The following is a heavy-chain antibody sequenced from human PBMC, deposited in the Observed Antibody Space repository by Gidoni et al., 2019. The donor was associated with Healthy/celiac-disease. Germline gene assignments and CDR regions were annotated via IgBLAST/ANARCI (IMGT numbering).Heavy chain of an antibody. CDR3: ARAQSYYYGSGRFDY. Sequence: QVQLQQWGAGLLKPSETLSLTCAVYGGSFSGYYWSWIRQPPGKGLEWIGEINHSGSTNYNPSLKSRVTISVDTSKNQFSLKLSSVTAADTAVYYCARAQSYYYGSGRFDYWGQGTLVTVSS. D-gene: IGHD3-10*01. CDR2: INHSGST. V-gene: IGHV4-34*01. J-gene: IGHJ4*02. CDR1: GGSFSGYY.